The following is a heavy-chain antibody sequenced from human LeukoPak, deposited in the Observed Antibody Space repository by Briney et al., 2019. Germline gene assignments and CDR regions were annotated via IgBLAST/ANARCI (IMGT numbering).Heavy chain of an antibody. J-gene: IGHJ4*02. D-gene: IGHD7-27*01. CDR3: ARGVWAPFDS. CDR1: GFSLSNYW. V-gene: IGHV3-7*01. CDR2: IKQDGSEK. Sequence: GGSLTLSCAASGFSLSNYWMNWVRPAPGKGLEWVANIKQDGSEKNYVDSVKGRFSISRDNAKNSLILQMNRLRDEDTAVYYCARGVWAPFDSWGQGTLVSVSS.